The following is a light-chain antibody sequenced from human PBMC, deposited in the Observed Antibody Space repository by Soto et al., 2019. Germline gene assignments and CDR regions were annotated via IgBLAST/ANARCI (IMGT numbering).Light chain of an antibody. Sequence: QSALTQPASVSGSPGQSITISCTGTSSDVGGYNYVSWYQQHPGKAPKLIISEVSNRPSGVSHRFSASKSGNTASLTISGLQAEDEADYYCSSYTSSTTLVLGGGTKLTVL. CDR2: EVS. J-gene: IGLJ2*01. V-gene: IGLV2-14*01. CDR3: SSYTSSTTLV. CDR1: SSDVGGYNY.